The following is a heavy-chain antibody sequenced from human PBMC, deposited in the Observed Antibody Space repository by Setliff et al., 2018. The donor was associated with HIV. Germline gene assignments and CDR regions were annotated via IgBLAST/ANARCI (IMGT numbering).Heavy chain of an antibody. J-gene: IGHJ4*02. Sequence: PSETLSLTFVVSGGSISSHYWSWIRQHPGKGLEWIGYIYYSGSTNYNPSLKSRVTISIDPSKDHCSRKLRSVTAADTAVYYCARLSPLDWPFDYWGQGTLVTVSS. D-gene: IGHD3-9*01. CDR3: ARLSPLDWPFDY. CDR2: IYYSGST. CDR1: GGSISSHY. V-gene: IGHV4-59*08.